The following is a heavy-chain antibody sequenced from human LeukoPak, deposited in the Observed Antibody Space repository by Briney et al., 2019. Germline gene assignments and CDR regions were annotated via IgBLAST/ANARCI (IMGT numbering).Heavy chain of an antibody. CDR2: IWYDGSNK. Sequence: GGSLRLSCAASGFTFSNYNMNWVRQAPGKGLEWVAVIWYDGSNKYYADSVKGRFTISRDNSKNTLYLQMNSLRAEDTAVYYCARGVYVNDYWGQGTLVTVSS. CDR3: ARGVYVNDY. J-gene: IGHJ4*02. CDR1: GFTFSNYN. V-gene: IGHV3-33*08. D-gene: IGHD5/OR15-5a*01.